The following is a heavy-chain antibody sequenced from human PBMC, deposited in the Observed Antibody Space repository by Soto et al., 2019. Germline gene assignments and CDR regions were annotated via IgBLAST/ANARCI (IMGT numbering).Heavy chain of an antibody. CDR3: VHTVMVHTITAGHYFDY. CDR1: AFSLSTNGVG. D-gene: IGHD2-8*01. Sequence: SGPTLVNPTQTLTLTCTFSAFSLSTNGVGVGWIRQPPGKPLEWLAVIYWNEDKRYSRSLKSRLSITKDTSKNQVVLTMTTMDPVDTATYYCVHTVMVHTITAGHYFDYWGPGILVTVSS. CDR2: IYWNEDK. J-gene: IGHJ4*02. V-gene: IGHV2-5*01.